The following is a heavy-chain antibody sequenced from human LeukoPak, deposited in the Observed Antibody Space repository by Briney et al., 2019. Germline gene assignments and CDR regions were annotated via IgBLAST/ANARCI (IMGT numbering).Heavy chain of an antibody. CDR3: ARDDYGDDYFDY. Sequence: GGSLRLSCAASGFTFSSYAMHWVRQAPGKGLEWVAVISYDGSNKYYADSVKGRFTISRDNAKNSLYLQMNSLRAEDTAVYYCARDDYGDDYFDYWGQGTLVTVSS. CDR2: ISYDGSNK. J-gene: IGHJ4*02. CDR1: GFTFSSYA. V-gene: IGHV3-30-3*01. D-gene: IGHD4-17*01.